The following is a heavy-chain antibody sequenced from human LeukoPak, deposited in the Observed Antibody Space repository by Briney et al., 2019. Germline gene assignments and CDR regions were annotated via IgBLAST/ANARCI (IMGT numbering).Heavy chain of an antibody. Sequence: GGSLRLSCAASGFTFSSHGMHWVRQAPGKGLEWVAVIWPDGSIKYYAESAKGRFTISRDNSKSTLYLQMNSLRAEDTAVYYCARAIDSYGFYDSWGQGTLVAVSS. D-gene: IGHD5-18*01. CDR1: GFTFSSHG. J-gene: IGHJ4*02. CDR3: ARAIDSYGFYDS. CDR2: IWPDGSIK. V-gene: IGHV3-33*01.